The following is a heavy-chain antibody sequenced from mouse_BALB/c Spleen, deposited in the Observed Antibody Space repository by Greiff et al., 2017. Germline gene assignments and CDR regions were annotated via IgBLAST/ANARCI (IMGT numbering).Heavy chain of an antibody. V-gene: IGHV14-3*02. CDR2: IDPANGNT. J-gene: IGHJ3*01. D-gene: IGHD1-1*01. CDR3: AREDYYGSSPAWFAY. CDR1: GFNIKDTY. Sequence: EVQLQQSGAELVKPGASVKLSCTASGFNIKDTYMHWVKQRPEQGLEWIGRIDPANGNTKYDPKFQGKATITADTSSNTAYLQLSSLTSEDTAVYYCAREDYYGSSPAWFAYWGQGTLVTVSA.